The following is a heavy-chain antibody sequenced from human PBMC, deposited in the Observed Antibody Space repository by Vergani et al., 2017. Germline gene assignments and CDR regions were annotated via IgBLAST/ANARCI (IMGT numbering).Heavy chain of an antibody. CDR3: AREMGRRGGSGWYTSLY. CDR2: ISSSSSYI. J-gene: IGHJ4*02. V-gene: IGHV3-21*01. CDR1: GFTFSSYS. D-gene: IGHD6-19*01. Sequence: VQLVESGGGLFKPGGSLRLSCAASGFTFSSYSMNWVRQAPGKGLEWVSSISSSSSYIYYADSVKGRFTISRDNAKNSLYLQMNSLRAEDTAVYYCAREMGRRGGSGWYTSLYWGQGTLVTVSS.